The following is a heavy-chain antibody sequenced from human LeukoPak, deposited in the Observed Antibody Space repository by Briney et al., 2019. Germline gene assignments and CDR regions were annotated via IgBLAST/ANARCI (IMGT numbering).Heavy chain of an antibody. J-gene: IGHJ4*02. Sequence: SETPSLTCTVSGGSTSSYYWSWIRQPPGKGLEWIGYIYYSGSTNYNPSLKSRVTISVDTSKNQFSLKLSSVTAADTAVYYCARELGYYDSSGYYYEFDYWGQGTLVTVSS. V-gene: IGHV4-59*12. CDR1: GGSTSSYY. CDR3: ARELGYYDSSGYYYEFDY. D-gene: IGHD3-22*01. CDR2: IYYSGST.